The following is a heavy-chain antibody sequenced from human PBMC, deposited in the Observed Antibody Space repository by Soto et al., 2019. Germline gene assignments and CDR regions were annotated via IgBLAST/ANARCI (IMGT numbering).Heavy chain of an antibody. V-gene: IGHV4-4*02. CDR2: VYHSGST. CDR3: VGIGYLNCSGGSCYQPRHAFDI. J-gene: IGHJ3*02. CDR1: GGSISTSNW. Sequence: SETLSLTCAVSGGSISTSNWWSWVRQPPGKGLEWIGEVYHSGSTNYNPSFKSRVAISVDKSKNQFSLKLSSVTAADTAVYYCVGIGYLNCSGGSCYQPRHAFDIWGQGTMVTVSS. D-gene: IGHD2-15*01.